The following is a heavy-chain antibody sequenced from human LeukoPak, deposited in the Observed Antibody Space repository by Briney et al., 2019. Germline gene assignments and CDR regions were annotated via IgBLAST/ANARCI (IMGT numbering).Heavy chain of an antibody. CDR1: GGSISSSSYY. CDR3: ARRRDGYNGNWYFDL. V-gene: IGHV4-39*07. J-gene: IGHJ2*01. CDR2: IYYSGST. Sequence: SETLSLTCTVSGGSISSSSYYWGWIRQPPGKGLEWIGSIYYSGSTYYKPSLESRVTISVDTSKNQFSLKLSSVTAADTAVYYCARRRDGYNGNWYFDLWGRGTLVTVSS. D-gene: IGHD5-24*01.